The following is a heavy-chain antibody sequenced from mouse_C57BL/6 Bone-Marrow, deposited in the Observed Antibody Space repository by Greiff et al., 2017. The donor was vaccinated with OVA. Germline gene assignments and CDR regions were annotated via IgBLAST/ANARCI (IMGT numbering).Heavy chain of an antibody. J-gene: IGHJ3*01. CDR2: IDPSDSYT. Sequence: VQLQQPGAELVKPGASVKLSCKASGYTFTSYWMQWVKQRPGQGLEWIGEIDPSDSYTNYNQKFKGKATLTVDTSSSTAYMQLSGLTSEDSAVYYCAREEDYYGSSTFYWGQGTLVTVSA. D-gene: IGHD1-1*01. V-gene: IGHV1-50*01. CDR1: GYTFTSYW. CDR3: AREEDYYGSSTFY.